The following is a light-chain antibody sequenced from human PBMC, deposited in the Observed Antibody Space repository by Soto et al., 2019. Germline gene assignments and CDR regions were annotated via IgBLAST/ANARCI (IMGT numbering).Light chain of an antibody. J-gene: IGKJ2*01. CDR3: QQYGSSPYT. CDR1: QSVRSSY. Sequence: EIVLTQSPGTLSLSPGERATLSCRASQSVRSSYLAWYQQKPGQAPRLLIYGASSSATGIPDRFSGSGSGKDFTISISRLEPEDFAIFYCQQYGSSPYTFGQGTNLEIK. CDR2: GAS. V-gene: IGKV3-20*01.